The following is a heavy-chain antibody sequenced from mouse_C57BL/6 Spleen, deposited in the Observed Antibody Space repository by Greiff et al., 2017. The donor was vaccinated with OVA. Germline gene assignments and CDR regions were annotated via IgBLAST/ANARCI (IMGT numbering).Heavy chain of an antibody. J-gene: IGHJ2*01. CDR3: AREERPYFDY. V-gene: IGHV1-64*01. CDR1: GYTFTSYW. CDR2: IHPNSGST. D-gene: IGHD1-2*01. Sequence: VQLQQPGAELVKPGASVKLSCKASGYTFTSYWMHWVKQRPGQGLEWIGMIHPNSGSTNYNEKFKSKATLTVDKSSSTAYMQISSLTSEDSAVYYCAREERPYFDYWGQGTTLTVSS.